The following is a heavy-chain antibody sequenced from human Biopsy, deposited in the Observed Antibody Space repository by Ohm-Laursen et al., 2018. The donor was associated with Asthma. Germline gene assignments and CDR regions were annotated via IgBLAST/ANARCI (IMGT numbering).Heavy chain of an antibody. D-gene: IGHD1-26*01. Sequence: SDTLSLTCAVYGVSISSDYWSWIRQPPGEGLEWIGHIYYSGSTNYQPSLSSRLTLSVDTSKNQFSLRLTSVTAADTAVYYCARGSSSRLSQWELLVSGGKRAHSYYGMDVWGQGTTVTVSS. CDR1: GVSISSDY. CDR2: IYYSGST. CDR3: ARGSSSRLSQWELLVSGGKRAHSYYGMDV. J-gene: IGHJ6*02. V-gene: IGHV4-59*12.